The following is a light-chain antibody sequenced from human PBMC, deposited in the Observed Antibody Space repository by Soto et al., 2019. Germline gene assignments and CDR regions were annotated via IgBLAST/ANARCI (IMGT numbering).Light chain of an antibody. CDR3: SSYTSSSTVV. J-gene: IGLJ2*01. CDR1: PRDIAGYNY. V-gene: IGLV2-14*03. Sequence: QSVLNQPAPVSGALWQAVPLPCTVSPRDIAGYNYISWYKQLPGKAPKLMIYDVSKRPSGVPDRFSGSKSGNTAPLTISGLQAEDEADYYCSSYTSSSTVVFGGGTKVTVL. CDR2: DVS.